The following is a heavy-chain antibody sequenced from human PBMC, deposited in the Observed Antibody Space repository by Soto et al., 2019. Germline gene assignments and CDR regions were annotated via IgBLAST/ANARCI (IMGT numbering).Heavy chain of an antibody. D-gene: IGHD6-13*01. V-gene: IGHV3-23*01. CDR3: AKDIREISSSWDDAFDI. CDR1: GFTFSSYA. Sequence: GGSLRLSCAASGFTFSSYAMSWVRQAPGKGLEWVSAISGSGGSTYYADSVKGRFTISRDNSKNTLYLQMNSLRAEDTAVYYCAKDIREISSSWDDAFDIWGQGTMVTVSS. J-gene: IGHJ3*02. CDR2: ISGSGGST.